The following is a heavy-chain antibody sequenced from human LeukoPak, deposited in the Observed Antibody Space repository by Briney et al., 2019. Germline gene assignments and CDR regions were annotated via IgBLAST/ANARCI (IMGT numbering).Heavy chain of an antibody. Sequence: SETLSLTCTVSGGSISSGGYYWSWIRPHPGKGLEWIGYIYYSGSTYYNPSLKSRVTISVDTSKNQFYLKLSSVTAADTAVYYCARAHEVRGVIRTSWFDPWGQGTLVTVSS. D-gene: IGHD3-10*01. V-gene: IGHV4-31*03. CDR1: GGSISSGGYY. CDR2: IYYSGST. J-gene: IGHJ5*02. CDR3: ARAHEVRGVIRTSWFDP.